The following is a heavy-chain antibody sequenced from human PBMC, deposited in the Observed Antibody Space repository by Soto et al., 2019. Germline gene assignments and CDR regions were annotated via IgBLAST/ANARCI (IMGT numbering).Heavy chain of an antibody. CDR2: INHSGST. V-gene: IGHV4-34*01. J-gene: IGHJ5*02. CDR1: GRSFSGYY. D-gene: IGHD3-22*01. CDR3: ARSSSYYDSSGYAGWFDP. Sequence: QVQLQQWGAGLLKPSETLSLTCAVYGRSFSGYYWSWIRQPPGKGLEWIGEINHSGSTNYNPSLKSRVTISVDTSKNQFSLKLSSVTAADTAVYYCARSSSYYDSSGYAGWFDPWGQGTLVTVSS.